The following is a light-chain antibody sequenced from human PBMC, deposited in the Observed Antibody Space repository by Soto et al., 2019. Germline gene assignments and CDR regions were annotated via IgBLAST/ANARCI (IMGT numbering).Light chain of an antibody. V-gene: IGKV3-20*01. CDR2: DTS. J-gene: IGKJ5*01. CDR3: QQYGTSEII. Sequence: NVFEQVPSPPFFFSRGGANLSFRASQSIGGNFLAWYQQKRGQAPRLLVYDTSTRATGIPARYSGSGSGTDFTLTISRLEPEDFAVFFCQQYGTSEIIFGQGTRLEI. CDR1: QSIGGNF.